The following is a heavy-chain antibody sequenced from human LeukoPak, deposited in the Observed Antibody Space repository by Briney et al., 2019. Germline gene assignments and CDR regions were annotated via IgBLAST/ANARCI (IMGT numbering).Heavy chain of an antibody. CDR2: ITDSGRKT. CDR3: AKITKATTPNY. J-gene: IGHJ4*02. D-gene: IGHD4-17*01. Sequence: GGSLRLSCAASGLTFSNYAMNWVRQASGKGLEWVSGITDSGRKTYYADSVKGRFSISRGNSKNTVYLQMSDLRAEDTAVYYCAKITKATTPNYWGQGTLVTVSS. V-gene: IGHV3-23*01. CDR1: GLTFSNYA.